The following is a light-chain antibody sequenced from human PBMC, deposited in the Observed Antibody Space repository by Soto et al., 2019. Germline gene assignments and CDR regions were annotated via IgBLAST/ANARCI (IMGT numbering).Light chain of an antibody. V-gene: IGKV3-20*01. J-gene: IGKJ1*01. CDR2: DAS. Sequence: VVLTQSPAILSLSALEIATLSCMASQSVGTCLPRYQQKPGQAPRLLIYDASTRATGIPDRFSGSGSGTDFTLTISRLEPEDFAVYYCQQDGGSRWTFGRGTKVDIK. CDR3: QQDGGSRWT. CDR1: QSVGTC.